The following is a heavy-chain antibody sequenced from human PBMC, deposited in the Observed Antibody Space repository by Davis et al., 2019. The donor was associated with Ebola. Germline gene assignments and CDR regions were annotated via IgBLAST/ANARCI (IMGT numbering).Heavy chain of an antibody. CDR3: AKRYCSGGSCPGEDY. J-gene: IGHJ4*02. Sequence: GESLKISCAASGFTFSSYAMSWVRQAPGKGLEWVSAISGSGGSTYYADSVKGRFTISRDNSKNTLYLQMNSLRAEDTAVYYCAKRYCSGGSCPGEDYWGQGTLVTVSS. CDR1: GFTFSSYA. V-gene: IGHV3-23*01. D-gene: IGHD2-15*01. CDR2: ISGSGGST.